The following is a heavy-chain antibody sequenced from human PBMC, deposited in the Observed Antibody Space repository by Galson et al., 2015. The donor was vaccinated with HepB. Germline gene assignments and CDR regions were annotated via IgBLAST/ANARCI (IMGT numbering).Heavy chain of an antibody. J-gene: IGHJ4*02. CDR3: VKSHKISYFDH. Sequence: SLRLSCAASGLTFSDYSMSWVRQASGKGLERVSGLSASGNRTYYADSVKGRFSISRDNSKNTLYLLMNSLRSDDTAIYYCVKSHKISYFDHWGQGTLVTVSS. CDR1: GLTFSDYS. CDR2: LSASGNRT. V-gene: IGHV3-23*01.